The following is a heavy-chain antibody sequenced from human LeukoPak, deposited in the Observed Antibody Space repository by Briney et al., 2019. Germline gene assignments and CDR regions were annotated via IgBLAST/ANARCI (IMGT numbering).Heavy chain of an antibody. CDR3: ARTSSGYLWVYFDY. CDR2: ISYDGSNK. V-gene: IGHV3-30-3*01. J-gene: IGHJ4*02. D-gene: IGHD3-22*01. Sequence: PGGSLRLSCAASGFTFSSYAMHWVRQAPGKGLEWVAVISYDGSNKYYADSVKGRFTISRDNSKNTLYLQMNSLRAEDTAVYYCARTSSGYLWVYFDYWGQGTLVTVSS. CDR1: GFTFSSYA.